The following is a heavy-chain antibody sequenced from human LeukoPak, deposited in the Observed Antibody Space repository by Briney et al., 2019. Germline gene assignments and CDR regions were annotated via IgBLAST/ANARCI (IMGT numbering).Heavy chain of an antibody. J-gene: IGHJ2*01. D-gene: IGHD3-22*01. CDR3: ARTDYSDSGDTNYWYWYFDL. CDR1: GGSISSSSYY. V-gene: IGHV4-39*07. Sequence: PSETLSLTCTVSGGSISSSSYYWGWIRQPPGKGLEWIGSIYYSGSTYYNPSLKSRVTISVDTSKNQFSLKLSSVTAADTAVYYCARTDYSDSGDTNYWYWYFDLWGRGTLVTVSS. CDR2: IYYSGST.